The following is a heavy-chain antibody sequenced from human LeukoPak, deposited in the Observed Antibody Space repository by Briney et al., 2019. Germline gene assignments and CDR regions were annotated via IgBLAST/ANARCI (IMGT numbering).Heavy chain of an antibody. V-gene: IGHV3-30*04. CDR1: GFTFSSYA. J-gene: IGHJ6*03. D-gene: IGHD6-19*01. Sequence: GRSLRLSCAASGFTFSSYAMHWVRQAPGKGLEWVAIISYDGSNKYYADSVKGRFTISRDNSKNTLYLQMNSLRAEDTAMYYCAKGSKAVLFTRDHYMDVWGKGTTVTISS. CDR2: ISYDGSNK. CDR3: AKGSKAVLFTRDHYMDV.